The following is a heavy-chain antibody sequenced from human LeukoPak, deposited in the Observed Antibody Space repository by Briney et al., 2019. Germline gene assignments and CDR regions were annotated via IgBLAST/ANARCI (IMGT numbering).Heavy chain of an antibody. CDR2: IHYGGNT. V-gene: IGHV4-39*01. CDR1: GGSLSSTSSY. Sequence: PSETQSLTCTVSGGSLSSTSSYWGWIRQPPGKGLEWIGYIHYGGNTNYNPSLKSRVTISFDTSKNQFSLNLISATAADTAVYYCARLPGGYWGQGTLVIVSS. CDR3: ARLPGGY. D-gene: IGHD1-26*01. J-gene: IGHJ4*02.